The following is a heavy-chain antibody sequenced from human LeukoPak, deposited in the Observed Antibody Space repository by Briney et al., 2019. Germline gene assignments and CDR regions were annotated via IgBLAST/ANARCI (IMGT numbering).Heavy chain of an antibody. J-gene: IGHJ4*02. CDR1: GYTFTSYA. V-gene: IGHV1-69*13. Sequence: SVKVSCKASGYTFTSYAMHWVRQAPGQRLEWMGGIIPIFGTANYAQKFQGRVTITADESTSTAYMELSSLRSEDTAVYYCARSGYDYVWGSYRPAYYFDYWGQGTLVTVSS. CDR3: ARSGYDYVWGSYRPAYYFDY. D-gene: IGHD3-16*02. CDR2: IIPIFGTA.